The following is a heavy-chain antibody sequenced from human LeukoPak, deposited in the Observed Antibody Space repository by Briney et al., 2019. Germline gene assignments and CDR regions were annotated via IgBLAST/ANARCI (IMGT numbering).Heavy chain of an antibody. CDR1: GGSFTGYY. CDR2: INHSGST. V-gene: IGHV4-34*01. Sequence: PSETLSLTCPVDGGSFTGYYWSWIRQPPGKGREWIGEINHSGSTNYNPSLKSRFTISVDTSKTQCSLKLSSVTAADPALYYVASILRDFWSGTAYWGQGTLVTVSS. J-gene: IGHJ4*02. D-gene: IGHD3-3*01. CDR3: ASILRDFWSGTAY.